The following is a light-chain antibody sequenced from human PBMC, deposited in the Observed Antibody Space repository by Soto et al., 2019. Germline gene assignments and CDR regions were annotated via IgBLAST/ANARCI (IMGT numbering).Light chain of an antibody. CDR3: SSYTSANTVI. CDR2: DVS. CDR1: SSDVGGYKF. V-gene: IGLV2-14*01. Sequence: QSVLTQPASVSGSPGQSITISCTGSSSDVGGYKFVSWYQQHPVKAPKLMIFDVSNRPSGVSNRFSGSKSGNTASLTISGLQAEDEADYYCSSYTSANTVIFGGGTKLTVL. J-gene: IGLJ2*01.